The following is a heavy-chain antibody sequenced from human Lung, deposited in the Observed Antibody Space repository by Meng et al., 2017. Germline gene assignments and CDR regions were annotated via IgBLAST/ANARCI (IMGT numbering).Heavy chain of an antibody. CDR2: INHSGST. J-gene: IGHJ4*02. CDR1: GGSFSDYY. V-gene: IGHV4-34*01. Sequence: QVQSQQWGARLLKPSETLSLTRVVSGGSFSDYYWSWIRQPPGKGLEWIGEINHSGSTNYNPSLESRATISVDTSQNNLSLKLSSVTAADSAVYYCARGPTTMAHDFDYWGQGTLVTVSS. D-gene: IGHD4-11*01. CDR3: ARGPTTMAHDFDY.